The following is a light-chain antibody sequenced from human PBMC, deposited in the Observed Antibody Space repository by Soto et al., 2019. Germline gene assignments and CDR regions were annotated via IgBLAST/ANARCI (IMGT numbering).Light chain of an antibody. J-gene: IGKJ5*01. CDR1: QTISSW. CDR2: KAS. CDR3: QQYDSFSIT. V-gene: IGKV1-5*03. Sequence: DIQMTQSPSTLSGSVGDRVTITCRASQTISSWLAWYQQKPGKAPKLLIYKASSLESGVPSRFSGSGSGTEFTLTISGLPPDDFATYYCQQYDSFSITFGQGTRLEIK.